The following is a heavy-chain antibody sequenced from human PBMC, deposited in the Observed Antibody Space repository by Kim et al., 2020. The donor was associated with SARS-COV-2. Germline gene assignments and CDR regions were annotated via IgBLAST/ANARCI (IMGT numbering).Heavy chain of an antibody. J-gene: IGHJ6*02. V-gene: IGHV1-46*01. D-gene: IGHD3-10*01. Sequence: HAQKFQGRVTMTRDTSTSTVYVELTSLRSEDTAVYYCARETYGSGSVDVWGQGTTVTVSS. CDR3: ARETYGSGSVDV.